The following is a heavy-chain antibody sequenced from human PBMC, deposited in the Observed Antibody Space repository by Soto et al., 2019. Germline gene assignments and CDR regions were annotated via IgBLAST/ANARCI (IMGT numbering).Heavy chain of an antibody. D-gene: IGHD6-19*01. Sequence: QITLKESGPSLIKPTQTLALTCTFSGFSFNTRGVGVAWIRQPPGKTLEWLAVIYWDNDRRYRPSLTDRLSITKDMSTKQVVLTMTNVDPVDTGTCSCAHLVPGPLSFAYWGQGALVTVSS. CDR1: GFSFNTRGVG. CDR2: IYWDNDR. CDR3: AHLVPGPLSFAY. J-gene: IGHJ4*02. V-gene: IGHV2-5*02.